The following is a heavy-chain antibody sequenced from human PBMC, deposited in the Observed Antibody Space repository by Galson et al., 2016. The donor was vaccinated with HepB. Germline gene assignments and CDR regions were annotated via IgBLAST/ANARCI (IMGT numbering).Heavy chain of an antibody. CDR3: AKAPSPSCIGALCYELDS. D-gene: IGHD2-8*02. CDR2: ITADAGNT. Sequence: SLRLSCAASRLTFSSFTMAWVRQAPGKGLEWVSSITADAGNTYYADSVKGRFTISRDNSKNALYLQMNSLRVEDTAIYYCAKAPSPSCIGALCYELDSWGQGTLVTVSS. J-gene: IGHJ4*02. CDR1: RLTFSSFT. V-gene: IGHV3-23*01.